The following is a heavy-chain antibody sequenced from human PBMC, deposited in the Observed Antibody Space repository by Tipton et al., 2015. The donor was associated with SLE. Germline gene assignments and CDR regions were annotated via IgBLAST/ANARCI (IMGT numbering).Heavy chain of an antibody. CDR1: GYAFTSYD. CDR3: ARVFPWGSYLQLKPLGY. D-gene: IGHD3-16*02. V-gene: IGHV1-8*02. Sequence: QSGPEVKKPGASVKVSCKASGYAFTSYDINWVRQATGQGLEWMGWMNPNSGNTGYAQKFQGRVTMTRNTSISTAYMDLSSLRSEDTAVYYCARVFPWGSYLQLKPLGYWGQRTLVTVSS. J-gene: IGHJ4*02. CDR2: MNPNSGNT.